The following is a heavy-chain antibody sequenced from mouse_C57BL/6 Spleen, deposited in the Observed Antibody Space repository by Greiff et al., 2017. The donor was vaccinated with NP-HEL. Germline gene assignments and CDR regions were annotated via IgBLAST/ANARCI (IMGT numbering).Heavy chain of an antibody. CDR1: GYTFTSYW. CDR2: IDPSDSET. Sequence: VQLQQPGAELVRPGSSVKLSCKASGYTFTSYWMHWVKQRPIQGLEWIGNIDPSDSETHYNQKFKDKATLTVDKSSSTAYMQLSSLTSEDSAVYYCARYGWDEDFDYWGQGTTLTVSS. CDR3: ARYGWDEDFDY. D-gene: IGHD1-2*01. J-gene: IGHJ2*01. V-gene: IGHV1-52*01.